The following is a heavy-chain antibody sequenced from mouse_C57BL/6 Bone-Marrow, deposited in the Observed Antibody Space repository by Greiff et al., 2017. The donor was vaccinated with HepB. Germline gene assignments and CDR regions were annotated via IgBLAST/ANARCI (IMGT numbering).Heavy chain of an antibody. Sequence: QVQLQQPGAELVKPGASVKLSCKASGYTFTSYWMHWVKQRPGRGLEWIGRIDPNSGGTKYNEKFKSKATLTVDKPSSIAYMQLSSLTSEDSAVYYCARGLLLRWRDYAMDYWGQGTSVTVSS. J-gene: IGHJ4*01. CDR2: IDPNSGGT. CDR3: ARGLLLRWRDYAMDY. D-gene: IGHD2-1*01. CDR1: GYTFTSYW. V-gene: IGHV1-72*01.